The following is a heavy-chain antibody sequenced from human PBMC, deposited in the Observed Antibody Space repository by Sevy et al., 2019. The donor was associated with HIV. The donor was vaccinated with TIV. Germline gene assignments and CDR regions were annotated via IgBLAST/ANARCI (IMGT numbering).Heavy chain of an antibody. Sequence: GGSLRLSCAASGFTFSAYWMNWVRQAPGKGLEWVANRKSDGSDKDYVDSVEGRFTISRDNAKNTLYLQMNSLRVEDTAVYYCAQETVGRFDSWGQGTLVTVSS. CDR3: AQETVGRFDS. D-gene: IGHD3-16*01. J-gene: IGHJ4*02. V-gene: IGHV3-7*01. CDR2: RKSDGSDK. CDR1: GFTFSAYW.